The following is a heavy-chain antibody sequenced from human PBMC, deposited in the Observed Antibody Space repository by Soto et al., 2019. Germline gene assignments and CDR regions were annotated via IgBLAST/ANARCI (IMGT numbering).Heavy chain of an antibody. CDR1: GFTFSSYA. CDR3: AKDLRGTGSAATSYYYYMDV. V-gene: IGHV3-23*01. J-gene: IGHJ6*03. D-gene: IGHD2-15*01. Sequence: PGGSLRLSCAASGFTFSSYAMSWVRQAPGKGLEWVSAISGSGGSTYYADSVKGRFTISRDNSKNTLYLQMNSLRAEDTAVYYCAKDLRGTGSAATSYYYYMDVWGKGTTVTVSS. CDR2: ISGSGGST.